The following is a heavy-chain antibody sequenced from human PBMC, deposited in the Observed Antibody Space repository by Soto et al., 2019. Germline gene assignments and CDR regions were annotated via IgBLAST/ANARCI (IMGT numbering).Heavy chain of an antibody. Sequence: GGSLRLSGTASGFTFRNYWMTWVRQAPGKGLEWVANINQNEGEKYYVDSVKGRFTISRDNAYNSLYLEMDNLRVDDSAVYFCARGRPPSSGGNFDSWGQGTLVTVSS. V-gene: IGHV3-7*01. CDR3: ARGRPPSSGGNFDS. CDR2: INQNEGEK. D-gene: IGHD3-10*01. CDR1: GFTFRNYW. J-gene: IGHJ4*02.